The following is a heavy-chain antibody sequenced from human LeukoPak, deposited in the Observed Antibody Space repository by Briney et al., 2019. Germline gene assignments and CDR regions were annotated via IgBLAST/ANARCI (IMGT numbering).Heavy chain of an antibody. CDR2: ISSSGSYI. V-gene: IGHV3-21*01. CDR3: ASRQPSGSCNSTSCHRAFDI. D-gene: IGHD2-2*01. J-gene: IGHJ3*02. CDR1: RFTFSSYS. Sequence: GGSLRPSCAASRFTFSSYSMNWVRQAPGKGLEWVSSISSSGSYIYYADSVKGRFTISRDNAKNSLYLQMNSLRAEDTAVYYCASRQPSGSCNSTSCHRAFDIWGQGTMVTVSS.